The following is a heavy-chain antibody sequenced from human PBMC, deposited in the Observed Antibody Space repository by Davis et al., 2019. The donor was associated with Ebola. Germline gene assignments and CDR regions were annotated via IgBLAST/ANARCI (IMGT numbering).Heavy chain of an antibody. J-gene: IGHJ6*02. V-gene: IGHV4-39*07. D-gene: IGHD5-18*01. CDR3: ARARRTAMVTLDYGMDV. CDR1: GGSISTTSHY. Sequence: MPSETLSLTCTVSGGSISTTSHYWSWIRQPPGKGLEWIGEINHSGSTNYNPSLKSRVTISVDTSKNQFSLKLSSVTAADTAVYYCARARRTAMVTLDYGMDVWGQGTTVTVSS. CDR2: INHSGST.